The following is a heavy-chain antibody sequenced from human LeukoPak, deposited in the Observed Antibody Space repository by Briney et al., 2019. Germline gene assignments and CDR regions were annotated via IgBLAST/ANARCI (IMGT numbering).Heavy chain of an antibody. V-gene: IGHV3-66*01. CDR2: IYSGGST. CDR1: GFTVSSNY. Sequence: PGGSLRLSCAASGFTVSSNYMSWVRQAPGKGLEWVSVIYSGGSTYYADSVKGRFTISRDNSKNTLYLQMNSLRAEDTAVYYCARWGCTNGVCYNDYWGQGTLVTVSS. D-gene: IGHD2-8*01. CDR3: ARWGCTNGVCYNDY. J-gene: IGHJ4*02.